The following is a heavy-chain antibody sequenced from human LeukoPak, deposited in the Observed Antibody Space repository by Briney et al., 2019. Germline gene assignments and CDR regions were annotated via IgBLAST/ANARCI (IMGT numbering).Heavy chain of an antibody. D-gene: IGHD6-6*01. CDR1: GGSISSGSYY. Sequence: PSETLSLTCTVSGGSISSGSYYWSWIRQPAGKGLEWIGRIYTSGSTNYNPSLKSRVTISVDTSKNQLSLKLSSVTAADTAVYYCARGRGYSSSSSRASRWFDPWGQGTLVTVSS. V-gene: IGHV4-61*02. CDR2: IYTSGST. J-gene: IGHJ5*02. CDR3: ARGRGYSSSSSRASRWFDP.